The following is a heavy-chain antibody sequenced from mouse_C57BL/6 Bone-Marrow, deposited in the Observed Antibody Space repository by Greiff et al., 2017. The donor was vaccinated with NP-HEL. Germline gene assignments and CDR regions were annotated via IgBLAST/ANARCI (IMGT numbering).Heavy chain of an antibody. CDR3: SENSAVYYCAGTDYYGSSYWYVDV. V-gene: IGHV1-87*01. Sequence: VQLQQSGPELARPWASVKISCQAFYTFSRRLHFAIRDTNYWMQWVTQRPGQGLEWNGAIYPGNGETSYDQKFKCKATLTADKSSSTAYMQLSSLTSENSAVYYCAGTDYYGSSYWYVDVWGTGTAVTVSS. CDR2: GQGLEWNG. J-gene: IGHJ1*03. D-gene: IGHD1-1*01. CDR1: YTFSRRLH.